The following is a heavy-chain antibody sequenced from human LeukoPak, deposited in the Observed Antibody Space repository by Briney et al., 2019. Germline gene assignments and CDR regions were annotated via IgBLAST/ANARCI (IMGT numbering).Heavy chain of an antibody. Sequence: PGGSLRLSCAASGFTFSSYGMHWVRQAPGKGLEWVSYISSSSSTIYYADSVKGRFTISRDNAKNSLYLQMNSLRAEDTAVYYCARSLYSSSWYQSVLDYWGQGTLVTVSS. J-gene: IGHJ4*02. V-gene: IGHV3-48*01. CDR3: ARSLYSSSWYQSVLDY. CDR2: ISSSSSTI. D-gene: IGHD6-13*01. CDR1: GFTFSSYG.